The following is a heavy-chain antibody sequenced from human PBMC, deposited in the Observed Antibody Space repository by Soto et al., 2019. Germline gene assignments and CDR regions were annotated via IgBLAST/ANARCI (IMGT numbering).Heavy chain of an antibody. J-gene: IGHJ4*02. CDR1: GFTFSSYA. CDR3: AKDAIDFWSGYYTTPMFFDY. Sequence: GGSLRLSCAASGFTFSSYAMSRVRQAPGKGLEWVSAISGSGGSTYYADSVKGRFTISRDNSKNTLYLQMNSLRAEDTAVYYCAKDAIDFWSGYYTTPMFFDYWGQGTLVTVSS. D-gene: IGHD3-3*01. V-gene: IGHV3-23*01. CDR2: ISGSGGST.